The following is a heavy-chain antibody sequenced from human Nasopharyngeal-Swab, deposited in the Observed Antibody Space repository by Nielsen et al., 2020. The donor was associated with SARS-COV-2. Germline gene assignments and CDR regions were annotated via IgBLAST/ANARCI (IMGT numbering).Heavy chain of an antibody. J-gene: IGHJ4*02. V-gene: IGHV3-23*03. CDR2: IHSGGSST. CDR3: AKDRGGATVY. Sequence: GGSLRLSCAASGFTFSSYAMSWVRQAPGKGLEWVSVIHSGGSSTYYADSVKGRFTISRDNSKNTLYLQMNSLRAEDTAVYYCAKDRGGATVYWGQGTLVTVSS. CDR1: GFTFSSYA. D-gene: IGHD1-26*01.